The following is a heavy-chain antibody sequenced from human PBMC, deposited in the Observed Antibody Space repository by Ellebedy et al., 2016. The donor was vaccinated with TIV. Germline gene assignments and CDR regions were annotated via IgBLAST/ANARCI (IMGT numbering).Heavy chain of an antibody. CDR3: ARPARVGNWFDP. CDR2: MNPNSGDI. CDR1: GYTFNAYY. J-gene: IGHJ5*02. D-gene: IGHD2-2*01. V-gene: IGHV1-2*02. Sequence: ASVKVSCKASGYTFNAYYIHWVRQAPGQGLEWMGWMNPNSGDINYAQKFQGRVTMTRDTSISTAYMELSSLTSDDTAVYYCARPARVGNWFDPWGQGTLVTVSS.